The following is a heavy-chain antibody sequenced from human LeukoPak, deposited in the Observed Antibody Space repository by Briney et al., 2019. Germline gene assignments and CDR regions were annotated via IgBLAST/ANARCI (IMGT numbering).Heavy chain of an antibody. J-gene: IGHJ4*02. CDR3: ARQYYYDSSGYYGVDY. CDR2: IDWDDDK. Sequence: SGPTLVNPTQTLTLTCTFSGFSLSTSGMRVSWIRQPPGKALEWLARIDWDDDKFYSTSLKTRLTISKDTSKNQVVLPMTNMDPVDTATYYCARQYYYDSSGYYGVDYWGQGTLVTVSS. D-gene: IGHD3-22*01. V-gene: IGHV2-70*04. CDR1: GFSLSTSGMR.